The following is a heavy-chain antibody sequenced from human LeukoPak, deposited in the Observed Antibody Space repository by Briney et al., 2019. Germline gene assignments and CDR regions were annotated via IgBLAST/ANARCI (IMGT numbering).Heavy chain of an antibody. CDR3: ARPYCSSTSCHIDY. CDR2: IYPGDSDT. V-gene: IGHV5-51*01. D-gene: IGHD2-2*02. J-gene: IGHJ4*02. Sequence: GESLKISCKGSGYSFTIYWIGWVRQMPGKGLEGVGIIYPGDSDTRYSPSFQGQVTISADKSISTAYLQWSSLKASDTAMYYCARPYCSSTSCHIDYWGQGTLVTVSS. CDR1: GYSFTIYW.